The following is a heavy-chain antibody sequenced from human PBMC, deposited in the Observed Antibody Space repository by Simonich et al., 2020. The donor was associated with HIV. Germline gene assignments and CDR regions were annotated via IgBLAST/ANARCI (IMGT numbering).Heavy chain of an antibody. J-gene: IGHJ1*01. CDR1: GGSCSVYY. D-gene: IGHD6-13*01. CDR2: INHSGSN. V-gene: IGHV4-34*01. CDR3: ARLTAGGLGEYFQH. Sequence: QVQLQQWGAGLLKPSATLSLTCAVDGGSCSVYYWSWFRQPPGKGLEWIEEINHSGSNNYNPSLKSRVTISVDTSKNPFSLQLSSVTAADTAVYYCARLTAGGLGEYFQHWGQGTLVTVSS.